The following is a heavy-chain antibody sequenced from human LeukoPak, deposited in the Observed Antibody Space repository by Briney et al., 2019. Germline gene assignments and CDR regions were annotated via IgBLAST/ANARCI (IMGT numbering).Heavy chain of an antibody. CDR2: INPNSGGT. D-gene: IGHD3-10*01. CDR1: GYTFTGYY. CDR3: ASSHPGGSGGSY. V-gene: IGHV1-2*02. Sequence: ASVKVSCKACGYTFTGYYMHWVRQAPGQGLEWMGWINPNSGGTNYAQKFQGRVTMTRDTSISTAYMELSRLGSDDTAVYYCASSHPGGSGGSYWGQGTLVTVSS. J-gene: IGHJ4*02.